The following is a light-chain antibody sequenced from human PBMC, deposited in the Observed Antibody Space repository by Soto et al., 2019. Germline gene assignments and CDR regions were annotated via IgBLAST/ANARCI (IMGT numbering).Light chain of an antibody. CDR3: QQYNNLPRT. V-gene: IGKV1-33*01. CDR2: DAS. CDR1: QDIFNY. J-gene: IGKJ1*01. Sequence: DIQMTQSPSSLSASVGDRVTITCQASQDIFNYLNWYQQKPGKAPTLLIYDASNLEKGVPSRFSGSGSGTDFSFTISSLQPEDIATYYCQQYNNLPRTFGQGTKVEIK.